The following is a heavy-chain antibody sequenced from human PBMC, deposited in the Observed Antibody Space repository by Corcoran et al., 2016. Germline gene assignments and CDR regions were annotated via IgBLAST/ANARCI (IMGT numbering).Heavy chain of an antibody. J-gene: IGHJ6*02. V-gene: IGHV1-18*01. CDR1: GYTFTSYG. Sequence: QVQLVQSGAEVKKPGASVKVSCKASGYTFTSYGISWVRQAPGQGLEWMGWISAYNGNTNYAQKLQGRVTMTTDTSTSTAYMELRSLNSDDAAVYYCARGGMEQQLVFPPYGMDVWGQGTTVTVSS. CDR3: ARGGMEQQLVFPPYGMDV. CDR2: ISAYNGNT. D-gene: IGHD6-13*01.